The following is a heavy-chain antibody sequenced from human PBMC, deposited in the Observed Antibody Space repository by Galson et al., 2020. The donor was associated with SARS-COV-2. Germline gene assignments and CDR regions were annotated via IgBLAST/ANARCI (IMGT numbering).Heavy chain of an antibody. Sequence: ASVKVSCKASGYTFTSYGISWVRQAPGQGLEWMGWISAYNGNTNYAQKLQGRVTLTTDTSTSTAYMELRSLRSDDTAVYYCAIRWELLGDYYGMDVWGQGTTVTVSS. CDR1: GYTFTSYG. V-gene: IGHV1-18*01. D-gene: IGHD1-26*01. CDR3: AIRWELLGDYYGMDV. J-gene: IGHJ6*02. CDR2: ISAYNGNT.